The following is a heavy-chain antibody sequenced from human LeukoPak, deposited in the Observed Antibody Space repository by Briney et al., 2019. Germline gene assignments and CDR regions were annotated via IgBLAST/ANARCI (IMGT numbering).Heavy chain of an antibody. CDR2: INPNSGGT. D-gene: IGHD5-18*01. CDR1: GYTFTGYY. CDR3: ASQNQVTPDTAMAR. V-gene: IGHV1-2*02. Sequence: ASVKVSCKASGYTFTGYYMHWARDAPGEGLGWVGWINPNSGGTNCAQKFQGRVTMTRDTSISTAYMELSRLRSDDTAVYYCASQNQVTPDTAMARWGQGTLVTVSS. J-gene: IGHJ4*02.